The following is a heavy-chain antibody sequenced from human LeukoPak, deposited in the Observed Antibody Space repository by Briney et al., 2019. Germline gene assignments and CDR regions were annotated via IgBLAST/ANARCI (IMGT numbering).Heavy chain of an antibody. V-gene: IGHV4-34*01. J-gene: IGHJ4*02. D-gene: IGHD1-26*01. CDR1: GGSFSDCY. CDR2: INHRGST. CDR3: SREEKVGELLADF. Sequence: SEILSLTCAVYGGSFSDCYWAWFRQPPGKGPEWIAAINHRGSTDYNPSLKSRVTISVDTSKKQFSLKLSSVTAADTAVYYCSREEKVGELLADFWGQGTLVTVSS.